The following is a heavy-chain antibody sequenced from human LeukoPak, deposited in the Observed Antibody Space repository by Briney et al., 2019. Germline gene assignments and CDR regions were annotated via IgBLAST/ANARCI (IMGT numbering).Heavy chain of an antibody. CDR2: LIPIFGKA. CDR3: ASQVVVVAQGRGYFDY. D-gene: IGHD2-15*01. Sequence: SVKVSCKASGAAFSSYANSWVRQPPGQGLELVGRLIPIFGKANYAKKFQGRVTITADKSTSTAYMELSSLRPEDTPVYYCASQVVVVAQGRGYFDYWGQRTLVTVP. CDR1: GAAFSSYA. V-gene: IGHV1-69*04. J-gene: IGHJ4*02.